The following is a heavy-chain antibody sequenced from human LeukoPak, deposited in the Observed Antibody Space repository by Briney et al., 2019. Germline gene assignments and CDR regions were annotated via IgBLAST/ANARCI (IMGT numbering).Heavy chain of an antibody. J-gene: IGHJ4*02. CDR2: IRGSGGTT. D-gene: IGHD2-15*01. Sequence: GGSLRLSCAASGFTFSSYAMSWVRQAPGKGLECVSGIRGSGGTTGYADSVKGRFTISRDNSENTLYLQMSSLRAEDTAVYYCAKGTLGSCSGGSCYPFDYWGQGTLVTVSS. CDR1: GFTFSSYA. V-gene: IGHV3-23*01. CDR3: AKGTLGSCSGGSCYPFDY.